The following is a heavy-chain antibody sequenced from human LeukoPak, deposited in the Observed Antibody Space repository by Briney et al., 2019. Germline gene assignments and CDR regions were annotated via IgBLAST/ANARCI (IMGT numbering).Heavy chain of an antibody. V-gene: IGHV4-59*08. CDR2: IHYSGST. CDR3: ARWYSSGWAFDY. J-gene: IGHJ4*02. D-gene: IGHD6-19*01. CDR1: GGTISSYY. Sequence: PSETLSLTCTVSGGTISSYYWNWIRQPPGKGLEWIGYIHYSGSTKYNPSLKSRVTISVDTSKDQFSLKLSSVTAADTAVYYCARWYSSGWAFDYWGQGTLVTVSS.